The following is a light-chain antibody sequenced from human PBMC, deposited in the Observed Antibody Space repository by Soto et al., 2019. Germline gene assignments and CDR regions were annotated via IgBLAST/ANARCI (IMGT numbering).Light chain of an antibody. V-gene: IGLV2-14*01. CDR1: SRDVGGYNY. CDR3: SSYTSRSTLGV. J-gene: IGLJ1*01. Sequence: QSVLTQPASVAGSPGQSITISCTGTSRDVGGYNYVSWYQQHPGKAPKLMIYEVSNRPSGVSNRFSGSKSGNTASLTISGLQAEDEADYYCSSYTSRSTLGVFGTGTKLTVL. CDR2: EVS.